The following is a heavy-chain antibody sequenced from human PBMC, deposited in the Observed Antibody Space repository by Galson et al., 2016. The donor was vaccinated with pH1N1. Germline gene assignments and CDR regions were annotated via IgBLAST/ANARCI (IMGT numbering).Heavy chain of an antibody. CDR2: IYWNDDK. CDR1: GFSLSTSGVG. J-gene: IGHJ4*02. Sequence: PALVKPTQTLTLTCTFSGFSLSTSGVGVGWIRQPPGKAPEWLALIYWNDDKRYSPSLKSRLTITKDTSKSQVVLTMTNTDPEDTAVYYCVKDSDYGGQLRWGQGTLVTVSS. CDR3: VKDSDYGGQLR. V-gene: IGHV2-5*01. D-gene: IGHD4-23*01.